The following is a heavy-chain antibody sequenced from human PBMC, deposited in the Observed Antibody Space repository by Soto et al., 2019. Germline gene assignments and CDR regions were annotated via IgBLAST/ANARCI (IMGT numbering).Heavy chain of an antibody. Sequence: LRLSCAASGFSVSSSQMTWVRQAPGKALEWVSLIFIGGTTQYAVSVKGRFTISRDYSRNTVFLQMNSLRAEDTAVYYCASLGSFAWGTYWFRHNRFAPPGRGALDTVS. J-gene: IGHJ5*02. CDR1: GFSVSSSQ. CDR2: IFIGGTT. CDR3: ASLGSFAWGTYWFRHNRFAP. D-gene: IGHD3-16*01. V-gene: IGHV3-53*01.